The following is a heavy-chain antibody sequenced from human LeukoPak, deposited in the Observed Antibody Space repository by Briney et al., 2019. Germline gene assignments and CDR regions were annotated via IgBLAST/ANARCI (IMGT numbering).Heavy chain of an antibody. V-gene: IGHV1-8*01. D-gene: IGHD3-22*01. Sequence: ASVKVSFKASGYTFTSYDINWVRQATGQGLEWMGWMNPNSGNTGYAQKFQGRVTMTRNTSISTAYMELRSLRSADTAVYYCERGPWYCYGSSGSDYWGQGTLVTVSS. CDR3: ERGPWYCYGSSGSDY. CDR2: MNPNSGNT. J-gene: IGHJ4*02. CDR1: GYTFTSYD.